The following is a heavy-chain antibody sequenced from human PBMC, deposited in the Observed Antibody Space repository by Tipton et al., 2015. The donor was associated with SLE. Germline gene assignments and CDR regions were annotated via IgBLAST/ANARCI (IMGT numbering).Heavy chain of an antibody. CDR3: ARDPGGSYLDY. J-gene: IGHJ4*02. V-gene: IGHV4-34*01. CDR2: INHSGST. CDR1: GGSFSGYY. D-gene: IGHD1-26*01. Sequence: TLSLTCAVYGGSFSGYYWTWIRQPPGKGLEWIGEINHSGSTNYNPSLKSRVTISVDTSKNQFSLKLRSVTAADTAVYYCARDPGGSYLDYWGQGTLVTVSS.